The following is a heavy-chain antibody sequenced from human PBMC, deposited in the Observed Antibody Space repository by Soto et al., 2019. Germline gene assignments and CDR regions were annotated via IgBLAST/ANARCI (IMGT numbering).Heavy chain of an antibody. CDR2: ISYDGSNK. CDR1: VFTFSSYA. V-gene: IGHV3-30-3*01. D-gene: IGHD3-16*01. J-gene: IGHJ4*02. CDR3: ARAYEGDYFDY. Sequence: QVQLGESGGGVFQPGRSLRLSCAASVFTFSSYAMHWVRQSPSKGLEWVAVISYDGSNKYYADSVKGRFTISRDNSKNTLYLQMNSLRAEDTAVYYCARAYEGDYFDYWGQGTLVTVSS.